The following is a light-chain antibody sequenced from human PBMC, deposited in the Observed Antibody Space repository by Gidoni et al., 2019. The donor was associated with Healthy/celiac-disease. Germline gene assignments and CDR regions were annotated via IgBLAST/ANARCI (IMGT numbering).Light chain of an antibody. Sequence: DIQMTQSPSSLSASVGDRVTITCRASQSISSYLNWYQQKPGKAPKLLIYAASSLQSGVPSRFSGSGSGTDFTLTISSLQPEDFATYYFQQSYSTPXTFGGGTKVEIK. V-gene: IGKV1-39*01. CDR1: QSISSY. CDR3: QQSYSTPXT. J-gene: IGKJ4*01. CDR2: AAS.